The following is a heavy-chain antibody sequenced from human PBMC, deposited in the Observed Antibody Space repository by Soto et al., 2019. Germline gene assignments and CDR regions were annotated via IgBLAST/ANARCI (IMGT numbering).Heavy chain of an antibody. D-gene: IGHD2-21*02. CDR1: GFTFDDYA. J-gene: IGHJ4*02. CDR2: ISWDGGST. CDR3: ANGGIVVVTAQFDY. Sequence: GGSLRLSCAASGFTFDDYAMHWVRQAPGKGLEWVSLISWDGGSTYYADSVKGRFTISRDNSKNSLYLQMNSLRAEDTALYYCANGGIVVVTAQFDYWGQGTLVTVSS. V-gene: IGHV3-43D*04.